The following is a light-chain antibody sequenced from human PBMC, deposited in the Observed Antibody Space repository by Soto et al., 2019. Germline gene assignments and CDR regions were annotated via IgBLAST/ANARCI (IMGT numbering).Light chain of an antibody. V-gene: IGKV3-15*01. CDR2: GAS. CDR3: QQYNNWPLT. J-gene: IGKJ4*01. Sequence: IVLTQSPATLSLSPGERATLSCRASQSVSSNLAWYQQKAGQAPRLLMYGASTRAAGIPARFSGSGSGTEFTLTISSLQSEDFAVYYCQQYNNWPLTFGGGTKVDIK. CDR1: QSVSSN.